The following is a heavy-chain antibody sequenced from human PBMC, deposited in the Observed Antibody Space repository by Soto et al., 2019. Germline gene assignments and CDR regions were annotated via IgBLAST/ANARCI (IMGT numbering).Heavy chain of an antibody. CDR3: AKEEVGATDLFDY. J-gene: IGHJ4*02. V-gene: IGHV3-30*18. CDR1: GFTFSSYG. Sequence: QVQLVESGGGVVQPGRSLRLSCAASGFTFSSYGMHWVRQAPGKGLEWVAVISYDGSNKYYADSVKGRFTISRDNSKNTLYLQMNILRAEDTAVYYCAKEEVGATDLFDYWGQGTLVTVSS. CDR2: ISYDGSNK. D-gene: IGHD1-26*01.